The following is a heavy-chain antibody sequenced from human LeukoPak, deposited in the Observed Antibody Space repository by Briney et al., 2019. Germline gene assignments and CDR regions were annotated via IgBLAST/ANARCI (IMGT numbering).Heavy chain of an antibody. CDR2: IRYDGSNK. CDR3: ARSRPGTEAGQPNFDY. J-gene: IGHJ4*02. CDR1: GFTFSSYG. D-gene: IGHD6-13*01. V-gene: IGHV3-30*02. Sequence: GGSLRLSCAASGFTFSSYGMHWVRQAPGKGLEWVAFIRYDGSNKYYADSVKGRFTISRDNARSSLYLQMNSLRAEDTAVYYCARSRPGTEAGQPNFDYWGQGTLVTVSS.